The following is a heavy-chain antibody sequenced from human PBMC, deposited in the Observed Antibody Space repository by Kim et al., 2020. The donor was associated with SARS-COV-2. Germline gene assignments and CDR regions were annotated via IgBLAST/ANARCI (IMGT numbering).Heavy chain of an antibody. CDR3: ARVHPYSESYWDAFDI. D-gene: IGHD1-26*01. CDR1: GFTFSDSA. CDR2: IRSKVNSYAT. J-gene: IGHJ3*02. Sequence: GGSLRLSCAASGFTFSDSAMHWVRQASGKGLEWVGRIRSKVNSYATVYAVSVEGRFTISRDDSKNTAYLQMDSLKTEDTAVYYCARVHPYSESYWDAFDIWGQGTMVTVSS. V-gene: IGHV3-73*01.